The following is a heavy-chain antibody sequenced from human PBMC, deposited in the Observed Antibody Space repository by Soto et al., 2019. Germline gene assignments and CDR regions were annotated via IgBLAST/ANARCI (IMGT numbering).Heavy chain of an antibody. V-gene: IGHV1-58*02. D-gene: IGHD6-6*01. Sequence: SVKVSCKASGFTFTSSAMQWVRQAPGQRLWWIGWIVVGSGNTNYAQKFQERVTITRDMSTSTAYMELSSLRSEDTAVYYCAAGILYGRIEYSSSQYFDYWGQGTLVTVSS. CDR2: IVVGSGNT. CDR1: GFTFTSSA. CDR3: AAGILYGRIEYSSSQYFDY. J-gene: IGHJ4*02.